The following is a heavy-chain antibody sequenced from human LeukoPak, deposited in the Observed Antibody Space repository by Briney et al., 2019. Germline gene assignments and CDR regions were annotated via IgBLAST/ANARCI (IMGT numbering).Heavy chain of an antibody. Sequence: GRSLRLSCAASGFTFSSYAMHWVRQAPGKGLEWVAVISYDGSNKHYADSVKGRFTISRDNSKNTLYLQMNSLRAEDTAVYYCAREEPRYGDSYSPDAFDIWGQGTMVTVSS. CDR3: AREEPRYGDSYSPDAFDI. J-gene: IGHJ3*02. D-gene: IGHD4-17*01. CDR2: ISYDGSNK. CDR1: GFTFSSYA. V-gene: IGHV3-30-3*01.